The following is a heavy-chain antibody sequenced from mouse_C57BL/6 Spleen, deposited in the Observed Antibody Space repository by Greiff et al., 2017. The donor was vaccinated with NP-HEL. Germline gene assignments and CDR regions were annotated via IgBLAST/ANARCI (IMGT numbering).Heavy chain of an antibody. D-gene: IGHD3-1*01. CDR1: GYTFTDYY. CDR2: INPNNGGT. J-gene: IGHJ3*01. CDR3: ARGAAGFAWFAY. Sequence: EVQLQQSGPELVKPGASVKISCKASGYTFTDYYMNWVKQSHGKSLEWIGDINPNNGGTSYNQKFKGKATLTVDKSSSTAYMELRSLTSEDSAVYYCARGAAGFAWFAYWGKVTLVTVSA. V-gene: IGHV1-26*01.